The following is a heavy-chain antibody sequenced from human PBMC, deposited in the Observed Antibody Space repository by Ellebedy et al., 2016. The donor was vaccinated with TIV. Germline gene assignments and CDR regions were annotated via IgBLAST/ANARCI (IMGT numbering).Heavy chain of an antibody. Sequence: PGGSLRLSCQGSGYSFTDYWITWVRQVPGKGLEWMGKIDLRGSNSNYSPSFQGHVTISTDNSINTAYLQWSSLKASDTAMYYCARHALGGSGRWYVDLWGRGTLVTVSS. V-gene: IGHV5-10-1*01. CDR3: ARHALGGSGRWYVDL. CDR2: IDLRGSNS. D-gene: IGHD2-15*01. CDR1: GYSFTDYW. J-gene: IGHJ2*01.